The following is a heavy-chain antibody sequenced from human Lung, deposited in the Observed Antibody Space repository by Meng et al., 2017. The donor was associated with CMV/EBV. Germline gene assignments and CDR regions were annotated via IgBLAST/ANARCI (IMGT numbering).Heavy chain of an antibody. V-gene: IGHV3-15*01. Sequence: GESLKISCAASKLGFNDAWMSWVRQAPGKGLEWVGRIKTKADGETTNYAAPVKGRFTISRDDSKKTLFLEMNSLKTEDTGVYYCTTNTISGPKWDQGTLVTVSS. J-gene: IGHJ4*02. CDR1: KLGFNDAW. CDR2: IKTKADGETT. D-gene: IGHD3-3*01. CDR3: TTNTISGPK.